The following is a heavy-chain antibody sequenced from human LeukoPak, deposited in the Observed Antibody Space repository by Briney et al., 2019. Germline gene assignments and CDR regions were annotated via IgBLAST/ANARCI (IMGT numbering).Heavy chain of an antibody. CDR3: ARVSLLYYDSSGDAFDI. V-gene: IGHV3-30*03. Sequence: PGGSLRLSCAASGFTFSSYGMHWVRQAPGKGLEWVAVISSDGSNKYYADSVKGRFTISRDNSKNTLYLQMNSLRAEDTAVYYCARVSLLYYDSSGDAFDIWGQGTMVTVSS. J-gene: IGHJ3*02. D-gene: IGHD3-22*01. CDR2: ISSDGSNK. CDR1: GFTFSSYG.